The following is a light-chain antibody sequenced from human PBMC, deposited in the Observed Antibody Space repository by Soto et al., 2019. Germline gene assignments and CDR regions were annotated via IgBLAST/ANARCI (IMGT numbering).Light chain of an antibody. J-gene: IGLJ2*01. CDR3: SPYRTSSTL. CDR2: DVS. V-gene: IGLV2-14*01. Sequence: QSALTQPASVSGSPGQSITISCTGTSSDVGVSWYQQHPGKVPKLIIYDVSNRPSGVSNRFSGSKSGNTASLTISGLQAEDEANYYCSPYRTSSTLFGGGTKLTVL. CDR1: SSDVG.